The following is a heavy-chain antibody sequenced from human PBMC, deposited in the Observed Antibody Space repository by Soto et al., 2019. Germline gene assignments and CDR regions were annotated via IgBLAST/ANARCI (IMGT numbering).Heavy chain of an antibody. CDR3: VRERSISMVRGIVTIIDY. J-gene: IGHJ4*02. CDR2: IYYSGST. CDR1: GGSVSSGSYY. V-gene: IGHV4-61*01. Sequence: SETLSLTCTVSGGSVSSGSYYWSWIRQPPGKGLEWIGYIYYSGSTNYNPSLKSRVTISVDTSKNQFSLKLTSVTAADTAVYYCVRERSISMVRGIVTIIDYWGQGILVTVSS. D-gene: IGHD3-10*01.